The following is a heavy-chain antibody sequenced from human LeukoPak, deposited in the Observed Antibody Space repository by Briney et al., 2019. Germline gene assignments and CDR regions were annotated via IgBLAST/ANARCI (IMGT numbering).Heavy chain of an antibody. Sequence: KPSETLSLTCTVSGGSISNYYWSWIRQPPVKVLEWIGHIYYSGATKYNPSLKSRITISVDTSKNQFSLMLGSVTAADTAVYYCARFGITVVRGGKYYFDYWGQGTLVTVSS. J-gene: IGHJ4*02. CDR1: GGSISNYY. D-gene: IGHD3-10*01. CDR3: ARFGITVVRGGKYYFDY. V-gene: IGHV4-59*08. CDR2: IYYSGAT.